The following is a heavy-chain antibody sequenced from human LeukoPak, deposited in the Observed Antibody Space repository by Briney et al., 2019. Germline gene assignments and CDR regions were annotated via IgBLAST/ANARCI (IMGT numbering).Heavy chain of an antibody. Sequence: GGSLRLSCAASGFTFSSYEMNWVRQAPGKGLEWVSYISSSGSTIYYADSVKGRFTISRDNAKNSLYLQMNSLRAEDTAVYYCARELYYDWTPAFDPWGQGTLVTVSS. J-gene: IGHJ5*02. D-gene: IGHD3-22*01. CDR1: GFTFSSYE. V-gene: IGHV3-48*03. CDR2: ISSSGSTI. CDR3: ARELYYDWTPAFDP.